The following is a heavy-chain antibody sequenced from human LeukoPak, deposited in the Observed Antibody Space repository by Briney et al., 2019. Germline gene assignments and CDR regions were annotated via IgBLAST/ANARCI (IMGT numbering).Heavy chain of an antibody. J-gene: IGHJ1*01. D-gene: IGHD3-10*01. CDR1: GGSFSGYY. CDR3: ARTAGKEYFQH. CDR2: INHSGST. Sequence: SETLSLTCAVYGGSFSGYYWSWIRQPPGKGLEWIGEINHSGSTNYNPSLKSRVTISVDTSKNQFSLKLSSVTAADTAVYYCARTAGKEYFQHWGQGTLVTVSS. V-gene: IGHV4-34*01.